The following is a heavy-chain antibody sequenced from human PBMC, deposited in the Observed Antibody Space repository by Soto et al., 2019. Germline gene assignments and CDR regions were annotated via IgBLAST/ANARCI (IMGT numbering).Heavy chain of an antibody. J-gene: IGHJ6*02. Sequence: SETLSLTCTVSGGSISSSSYYWGWIRQPPGKGLEWIGSIYYSGSTYYNPSLKSRVTISVDTSKNQFSLKLSSVTAADTAVYYCARQDHYYDSSGYYYSYYGMDVWGQGTTVTVSS. D-gene: IGHD3-22*01. CDR2: IYYSGST. V-gene: IGHV4-39*01. CDR3: ARQDHYYDSSGYYYSYYGMDV. CDR1: GGSISSSSYY.